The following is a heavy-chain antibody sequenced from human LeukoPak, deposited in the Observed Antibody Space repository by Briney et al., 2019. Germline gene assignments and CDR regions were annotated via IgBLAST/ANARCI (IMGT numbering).Heavy chain of an antibody. CDR2: MKQDGSEK. CDR3: ASGYEDY. J-gene: IGHJ4*02. CDR1: GIIFSRYW. Sequence: GGSLRLSCAAPGIIFSRYWMSWVRQAPGTGLEWVANMKQDGSEKYYVDSVKGRFTISRDNAKNSLYLQMNSLRAEDTAVYYCASGYEDYWGQGTLVTVSS. D-gene: IGHD2-15*01. V-gene: IGHV3-7*02.